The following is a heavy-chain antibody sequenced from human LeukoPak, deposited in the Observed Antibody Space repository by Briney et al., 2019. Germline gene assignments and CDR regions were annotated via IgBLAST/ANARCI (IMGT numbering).Heavy chain of an antibody. CDR3: ARLREIPVFGVVTKSTSYFDY. V-gene: IGHV3-7*01. CDR2: IKQDRSEK. J-gene: IGHJ4*02. D-gene: IGHD3-3*01. Sequence: GQSLRLSCAASEFTFNDYWMSWVRQAPGKGLEWVANIKQDRSEKYYVDSVKGRFTISRDNAKNSLYLQMNSLRAEDTAVYYCARLREIPVFGVVTKSTSYFDYWGQGTLVTVSS. CDR1: EFTFNDYW.